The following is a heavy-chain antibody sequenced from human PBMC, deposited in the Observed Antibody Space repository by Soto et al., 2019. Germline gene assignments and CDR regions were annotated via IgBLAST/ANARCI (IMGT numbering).Heavy chain of an antibody. V-gene: IGHV1-69*01. D-gene: IGHD6-13*01. Sequence: QAQVVQSGAEVRKPGSSVKLSCKASEGTFNSYAIAWVRKAPGQGLEWMGGIIPYYNKLNYAQKFQDRVTITADDSTNTVYMELSSLRSDDTSVYFCASGASRWYPYFFDSWAQGTLVTVSS. CDR1: EGTFNSYA. CDR3: ASGASRWYPYFFDS. J-gene: IGHJ4*02. CDR2: IIPYYNKL.